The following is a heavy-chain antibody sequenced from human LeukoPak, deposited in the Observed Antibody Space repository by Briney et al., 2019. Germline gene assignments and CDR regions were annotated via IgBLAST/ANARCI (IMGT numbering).Heavy chain of an antibody. Sequence: GGPLRLSCAASGFTFSNAWMSWVRQAPGKGLEWVGRIKSKTDGGTTDYAAPVKGRFTISRDDSKNTLYLQMNSLKTEDTAVYYCTTDGHWVPVSFAFDIWGQGTMVTVSS. V-gene: IGHV3-15*01. CDR2: IKSKTDGGTT. CDR3: TTDGHWVPVSFAFDI. CDR1: GFTFSNAW. D-gene: IGHD3-16*01. J-gene: IGHJ3*02.